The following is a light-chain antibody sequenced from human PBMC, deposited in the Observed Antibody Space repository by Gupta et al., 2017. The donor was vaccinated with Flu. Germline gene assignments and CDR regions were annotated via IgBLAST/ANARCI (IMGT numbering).Light chain of an antibody. Sequence: DPQLTQSPSSLSASVGDRVTITCRASQSINRHLNWYQQKPGKAPELLIYTASNLQSGVPSRFSGSGSGTDFTLTISRLQPEDFAIYSCQQSDSVPYTFGQGTRLEIK. V-gene: IGKV1-39*01. CDR2: TAS. J-gene: IGKJ2*01. CDR1: QSINRH. CDR3: QQSDSVPYT.